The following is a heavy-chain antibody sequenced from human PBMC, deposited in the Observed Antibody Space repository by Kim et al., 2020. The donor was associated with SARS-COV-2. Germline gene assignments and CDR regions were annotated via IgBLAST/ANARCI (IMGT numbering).Heavy chain of an antibody. D-gene: IGHD2-2*03. J-gene: IGHJ5*02. CDR2: MNPNSGNT. V-gene: IGHV1-8*01. Sequence: ASVKVSCKASGYTFTSYDINWVRQATGQGLEWMGWMNPNSGNTGYAQKFQGRVTMTRNTSISTAYMELSSLRSEDTAVYYCARGVGYCSSTSCPWFDPWGQGTLVTVSS. CDR1: GYTFTSYD. CDR3: ARGVGYCSSTSCPWFDP.